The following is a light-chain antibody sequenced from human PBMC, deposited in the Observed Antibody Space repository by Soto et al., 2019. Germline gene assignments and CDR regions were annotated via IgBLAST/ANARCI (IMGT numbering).Light chain of an antibody. CDR3: QQYGSSPFT. CDR2: GAS. V-gene: IGKV3-20*01. CDR1: QSVSGSC. J-gene: IGKJ3*01. Sequence: EIVLTQSPGTLSLSPGERATLSCRASQSVSGSCLAWYQQKTGQDPMLLTYGASSRATGIEDRFSGSGSGTDFTLTISRREHEDFAVYYCQQYGSSPFTFGPGTIVVIK.